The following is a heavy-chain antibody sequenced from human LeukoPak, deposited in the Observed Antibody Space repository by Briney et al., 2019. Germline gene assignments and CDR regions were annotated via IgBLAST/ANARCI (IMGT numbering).Heavy chain of an antibody. D-gene: IGHD1-20*01. V-gene: IGHV3-30*04. CDR3: ARDKKEHNCNSRNQYYSYGMDV. CDR1: GFPFNSFA. J-gene: IGHJ6*02. CDR2: ISYDGSNN. Sequence: GRSLRLSCAASGFPFNSFAIHWVRQAPGKGLEWVAFISYDGSNNYYADSVKGRFTISRDNSKNTLYLQINSLRAEDTAVYYCARDKKEHNCNSRNQYYSYGMDVWGQGTTVTVSS.